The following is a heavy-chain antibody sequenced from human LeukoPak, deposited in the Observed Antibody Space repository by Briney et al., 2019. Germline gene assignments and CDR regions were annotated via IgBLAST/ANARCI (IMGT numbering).Heavy chain of an antibody. Sequence: GGSLRLFCAASGFTFSSYSMNWIRQSPGKGLEWVSSISSSTSYIYYADSVKGRFTISKDNAKNSLYLQMNSLRAEDTAVYYCARAGGSTVSHSDYWGQGTLVTVSS. J-gene: IGHJ4*02. V-gene: IGHV3-21*01. D-gene: IGHD4-17*01. CDR1: GFTFSSYS. CDR3: ARAGGSTVSHSDY. CDR2: ISSSTSYI.